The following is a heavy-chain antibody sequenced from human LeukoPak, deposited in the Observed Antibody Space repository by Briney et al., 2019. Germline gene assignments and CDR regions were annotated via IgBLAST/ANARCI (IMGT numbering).Heavy chain of an antibody. CDR2: ISWNSGSI. D-gene: IGHD1-26*01. J-gene: IGHJ4*02. V-gene: IGHV3-9*03. Sequence: GGSLRLSCAASGFTFDDYAMHWVRQAPGKGLEWVSGISWNSGSIGYADSVKGRFTISRDNAKNSLYLQVNSLRAEDMALYYCAKAVGTTTGDPTFDYWGQGTLVTVSS. CDR1: GFTFDDYA. CDR3: AKAVGTTTGDPTFDY.